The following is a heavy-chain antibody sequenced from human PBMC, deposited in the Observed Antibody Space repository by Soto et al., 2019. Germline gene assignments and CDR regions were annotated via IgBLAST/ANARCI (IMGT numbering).Heavy chain of an antibody. J-gene: IGHJ6*02. CDR3: ARLRGYCISSSCYGQYAMDV. Sequence: SDTLSLTCAVYGGSFSGYYWSWIRQPPGKGLEWIGEINHSGSTNYNPSLKSRVTISVDTSKNQFSLKLSSVTAADTAVYYCARLRGYCISSSCYGQYAMDVWGQGAAVTVSS. CDR1: GGSFSGYY. V-gene: IGHV4-34*01. D-gene: IGHD2-2*01. CDR2: INHSGST.